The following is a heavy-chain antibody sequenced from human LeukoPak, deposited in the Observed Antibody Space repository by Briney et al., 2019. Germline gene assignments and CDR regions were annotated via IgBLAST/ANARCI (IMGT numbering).Heavy chain of an antibody. J-gene: IGHJ6*03. D-gene: IGHD2/OR15-2a*01. CDR3: ARVRRELKRSLGRITEYSYYYYMDV. CDR2: IKQDGSEK. Sequence: PGGSLRLSCAASGFTFSSYWMSWVRQAPGKGLEWVANIKQDGSEKYYVGSVKGRFTISRDNAKNSLYLQMNSLRAEDTAVYYCARVRRELKRSLGRITEYSYYYYMDVWGRGTTVTVSS. V-gene: IGHV3-7*01. CDR1: GFTFSSYW.